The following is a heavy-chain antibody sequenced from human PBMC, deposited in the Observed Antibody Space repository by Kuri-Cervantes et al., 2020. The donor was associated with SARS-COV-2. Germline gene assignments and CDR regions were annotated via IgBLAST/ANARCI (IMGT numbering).Heavy chain of an antibody. CDR1: GGSFSGYY. CDR3: ARDQGAHIAVAVVFDY. D-gene: IGHD6-19*01. Sequence: SETLSLTCAVYGGSFSGYYWSWIHQPPGKGLEWIGEINHSGSTNYNPSLKSRVTISVDTSKNQFSLKLSSVTAADTAVYYCARDQGAHIAVAVVFDYWGQGTLVTVSS. CDR2: INHSGST. V-gene: IGHV4-34*01. J-gene: IGHJ4*02.